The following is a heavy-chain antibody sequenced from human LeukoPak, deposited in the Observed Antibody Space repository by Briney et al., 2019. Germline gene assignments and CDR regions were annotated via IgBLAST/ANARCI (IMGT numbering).Heavy chain of an antibody. Sequence: GGSLRLSCAASGFTFSSYVMTWVRQAPGKGLEWVSLISGSGSSTYYADSVKGRFTISRDNSKNTLYLQMNSLRAEDTAVYYCAKAGGCGDFLFDSWGQGTLVTVSS. CDR1: GFTFSSYV. J-gene: IGHJ4*02. V-gene: IGHV3-23*01. CDR2: ISGSGSST. D-gene: IGHD4-17*01. CDR3: AKAGGCGDFLFDS.